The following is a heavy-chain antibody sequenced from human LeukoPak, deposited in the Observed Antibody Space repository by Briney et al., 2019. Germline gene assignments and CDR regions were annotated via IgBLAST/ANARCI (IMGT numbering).Heavy chain of an antibody. V-gene: IGHV3-21*01. CDR3: ARETPYYYDSSGYSDDDY. CDR2: ISSSSYI. D-gene: IGHD3-22*01. J-gene: IGHJ4*02. Sequence: GGSLRLSCAASGFTFSSYSMNWVRQAPGKGLEWVSSISSSSYIYYADSVKGRFTISRDNAKNSLYLQMNSLRAEDTAVYYCARETPYYYDSSGYSDDDYWGQGTLVTVSS. CDR1: GFTFSSYS.